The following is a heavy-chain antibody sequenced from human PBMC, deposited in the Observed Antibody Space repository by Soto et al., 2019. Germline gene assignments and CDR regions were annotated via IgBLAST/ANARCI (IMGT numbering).Heavy chain of an antibody. D-gene: IGHD6-6*01. Sequence: SVKVSCKASGGTFSSYAISWVRQAPGQGLEWMGGIIPIFGTANYAQKFQGRVTITADESTSTAYMELSSLRSEDTAVYYCARSRDIRKSIAARPYYYYYGMDVWGQGTTVTVSS. V-gene: IGHV1-69*13. CDR2: IIPIFGTA. J-gene: IGHJ6*02. CDR1: GGTFSSYA. CDR3: ARSRDIRKSIAARPYYYYYGMDV.